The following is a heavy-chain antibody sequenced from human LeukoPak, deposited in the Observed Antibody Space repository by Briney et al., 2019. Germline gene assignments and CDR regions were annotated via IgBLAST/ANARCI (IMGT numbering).Heavy chain of an antibody. CDR1: GSSFTSYW. J-gene: IGHJ4*02. D-gene: IGHD1-26*01. V-gene: IGHV5-51*01. CDR2: IYPGDSDT. Sequence: PGESLKISCKGSGSSFTSYWIGWVRQLPGKGLEWMGIIYPGDSDTRYSPSFQGQVTISADKSISTAYLQWSSLKASDTAMYYCARLKGEVGATSYISFDYWGQGTLVTVSS. CDR3: ARLKGEVGATSYISFDY.